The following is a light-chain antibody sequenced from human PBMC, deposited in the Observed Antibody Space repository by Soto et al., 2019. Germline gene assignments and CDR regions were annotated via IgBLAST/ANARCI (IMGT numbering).Light chain of an antibody. CDR3: MQALQTPAT. V-gene: IGKV2-28*01. CDR2: LGS. Sequence: DIVMTQSPLSLPVTPGEPASISCRSSQSLPHSNGYNYLDWYLRKPGQSPQLLIYLGSNRASGVPDRFSGSGSGTDFTLKISRVEAEDVGVYYCMQALQTPATFGQGTKV. J-gene: IGKJ1*01. CDR1: QSLPHSNGYNY.